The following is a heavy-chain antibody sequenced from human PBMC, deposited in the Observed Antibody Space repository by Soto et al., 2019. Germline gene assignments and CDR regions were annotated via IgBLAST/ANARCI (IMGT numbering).Heavy chain of an antibody. Sequence: QVQLVQSGAEVKKPGSSVKVSCKASGGTFSSYAISWVRQAPGQGLEWMGGIIPIFGTANYAQKFQGRVTITADESTSTAYMELSSLSSEDTAVYYCAAETCGGDCYYYYGMDVWGQGTTVTVSS. J-gene: IGHJ6*02. CDR3: AAETCGGDCYYYYGMDV. CDR2: IIPIFGTA. D-gene: IGHD2-21*02. V-gene: IGHV1-69*01. CDR1: GGTFSSYA.